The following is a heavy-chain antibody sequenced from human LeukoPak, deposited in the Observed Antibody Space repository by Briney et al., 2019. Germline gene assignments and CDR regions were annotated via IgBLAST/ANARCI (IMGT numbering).Heavy chain of an antibody. J-gene: IGHJ3*02. V-gene: IGHV3-23*01. Sequence: PGGSLRLSCAASGFTFSTFAMIWVRQPPGKGLEWVSSIFPSGGEIHYADSVRGRFTISRDNSKSTLSLQMNSLRAEDTAVYYCAREGQWRSFDIWGQGTMVTVSS. CDR3: AREGQWRSFDI. D-gene: IGHD6-19*01. CDR2: IFPSGGEI. CDR1: GFTFSTFA.